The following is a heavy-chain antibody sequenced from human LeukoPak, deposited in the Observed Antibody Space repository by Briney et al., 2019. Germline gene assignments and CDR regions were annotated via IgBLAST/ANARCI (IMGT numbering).Heavy chain of an antibody. V-gene: IGHV3-30*02. CDR3: ARDSLGRAATGIAMDY. J-gene: IGHJ4*02. CDR2: IRYDGSNK. D-gene: IGHD6-13*01. CDR1: GFTFSSYG. Sequence: GGSLRLSCAASGFTFSSYGMHWVRQAPGKGLEWVAFIRYDGSNKYYADSVKGRFTISRDNSKNTLYLQMNSLRAEDTAVYYCARDSLGRAATGIAMDYWGQGTLVTVSS.